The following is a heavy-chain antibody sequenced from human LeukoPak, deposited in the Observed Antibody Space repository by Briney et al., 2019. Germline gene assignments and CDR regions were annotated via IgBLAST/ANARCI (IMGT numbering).Heavy chain of an antibody. J-gene: IGHJ6*03. CDR2: IYYSGST. CDR1: GGSISSYY. CDR3: ARAPGRYYYMDV. D-gene: IGHD2-8*02. V-gene: IGHV4-59*01. Sequence: SQTLSLTCTVSGGSISSYYWSWSRQPPGKGLEWIGYIYYSGSTNYNPSLKSRVTISVDTSKNQFSLKLSSVTAADTAVYYCARAPGRYYYMDVWGKGTTVTVSS.